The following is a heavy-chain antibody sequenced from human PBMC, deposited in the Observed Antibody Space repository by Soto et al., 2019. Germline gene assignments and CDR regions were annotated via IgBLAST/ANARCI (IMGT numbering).Heavy chain of an antibody. CDR1: GFTFNSYT. Sequence: GGSLRLSCAASGFTFNSYTMSWVRQVPGKGLEWVSSISSSTNSVYYASSVKGRFTISRDNAKNSLYLQMNSLTAEDTAVYYCAKDRHETTALAPYNWFESWGQGTLVTVSS. CDR2: ISSSTNSV. CDR3: AKDRHETTALAPYNWFES. J-gene: IGHJ5*01. D-gene: IGHD1-1*01. V-gene: IGHV3-21*01.